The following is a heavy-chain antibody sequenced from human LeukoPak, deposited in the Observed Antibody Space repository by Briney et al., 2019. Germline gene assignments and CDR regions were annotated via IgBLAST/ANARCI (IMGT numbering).Heavy chain of an antibody. V-gene: IGHV1-69*05. Sequence: SVKVSCKASGGTFSSYAISWVRQAPGQGLEWMGGIIPIFGTANYAQKFQGRVTITTDESTSTAYMELSSLRSEDTAVYYCARVTIFGVVTSYFDYWGQGTLVTVSS. CDR2: IIPIFGTA. J-gene: IGHJ4*02. CDR1: GGTFSSYA. CDR3: ARVTIFGVVTSYFDY. D-gene: IGHD3-3*01.